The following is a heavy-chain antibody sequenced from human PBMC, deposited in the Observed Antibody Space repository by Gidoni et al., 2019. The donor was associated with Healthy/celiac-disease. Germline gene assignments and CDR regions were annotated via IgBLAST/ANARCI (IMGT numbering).Heavy chain of an antibody. J-gene: IGHJ4*02. CDR2: IIPILGIA. CDR3: ARDSYSYGLGY. Sequence: QVQLVQSGAEVKKPGSSVKVSCKASGGTFSSSTISWVRQAPGQGLEWMGRIIPILGIANYAQKFQGRVTITADKSTSTAYMELSSLRSEDTAVYYCARDSYSYGLGYWGQGTLVTVSS. CDR1: GGTFSSST. D-gene: IGHD5-18*01. V-gene: IGHV1-69*08.